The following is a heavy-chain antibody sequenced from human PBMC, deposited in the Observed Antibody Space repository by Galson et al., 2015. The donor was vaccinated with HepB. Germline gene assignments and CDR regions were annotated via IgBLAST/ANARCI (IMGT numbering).Heavy chain of an antibody. CDR1: GFTLSTYA. Sequence: SLRLSCAASGFTLSTYAMHWVRQAPGKGLEWVAVVSYDGSKKYYADSVKGRFTVPRDNSKNTLFLQMNSPRTEDTAVYYCARAGGMDIWGQGTTVTVSS. CDR3: ARAGGMDI. V-gene: IGHV3-30-3*01. J-gene: IGHJ6*02. CDR2: VSYDGSKK.